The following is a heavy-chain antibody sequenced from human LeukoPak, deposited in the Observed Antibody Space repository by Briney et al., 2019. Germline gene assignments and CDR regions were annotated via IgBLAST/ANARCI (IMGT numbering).Heavy chain of an antibody. D-gene: IGHD5-24*01. Sequence: GGSLRLSCAASGFTFTNYAMSWVRQAPGKGLEWVSTISSSGGNTYYADSVKGRFSISRDNSKNILYLQMNSLRAEDTAVYYCARDEIDGNYAFDIWGQGTMVTVSS. CDR3: ARDEIDGNYAFDI. CDR2: ISSSGGNT. V-gene: IGHV3-23*01. CDR1: GFTFTNYA. J-gene: IGHJ3*02.